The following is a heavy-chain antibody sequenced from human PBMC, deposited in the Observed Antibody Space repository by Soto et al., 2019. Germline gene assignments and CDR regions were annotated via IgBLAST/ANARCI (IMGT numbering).Heavy chain of an antibody. Sequence: QGQLVQSGAEVKKPGASVKVSCKASGYTFTRYGTSWVRQAPGQGLEWMGWISGYNGDTNYAQKFQGRVTMTIDTSTLTTYMELRSLTSDDTAVYYCAKNGQPPYYYYGMDLWGQGTTVTVSS. CDR1: GYTFTRYG. D-gene: IGHD2-8*01. V-gene: IGHV1-18*01. CDR2: ISGYNGDT. CDR3: AKNGQPPYYYYGMDL. J-gene: IGHJ6*02.